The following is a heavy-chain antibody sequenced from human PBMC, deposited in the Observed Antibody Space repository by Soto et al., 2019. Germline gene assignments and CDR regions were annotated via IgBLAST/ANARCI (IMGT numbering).Heavy chain of an antibody. D-gene: IGHD3-22*01. CDR2: IYYSGST. J-gene: IGHJ4*02. CDR3: ARRKYYYDSSGYYPGDY. CDR1: GGSVSSGSYY. Sequence: PSETLSLTFTVSGGSVSSGSYYWSCIRQPPWKGLEWIGYIYYSGSTNYNPSLKIRVTISVDTSKNQFSLKMSSVTAADTAVYYCARRKYYYDSSGYYPGDYWGQGTLVTVYS. V-gene: IGHV4-61*01.